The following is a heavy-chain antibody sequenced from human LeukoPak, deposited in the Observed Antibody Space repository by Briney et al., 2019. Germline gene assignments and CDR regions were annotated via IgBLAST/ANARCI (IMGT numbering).Heavy chain of an antibody. Sequence: PGGSLRLSCAASGFIFSSYWMHWVRHAPGKGLAWVSRINTDGSSTSYADSVKGRFTISRDNAKNTLYLQMNSLRAEDTAVYYCARADTAMVLPDYWGQGTLVTVSS. V-gene: IGHV3-74*01. D-gene: IGHD5-18*01. CDR3: ARADTAMVLPDY. CDR2: INTDGSST. J-gene: IGHJ4*02. CDR1: GFIFSSYW.